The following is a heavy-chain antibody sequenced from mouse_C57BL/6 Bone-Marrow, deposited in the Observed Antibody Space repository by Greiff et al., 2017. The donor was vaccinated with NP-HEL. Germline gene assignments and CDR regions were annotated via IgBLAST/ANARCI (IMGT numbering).Heavy chain of an antibody. J-gene: IGHJ3*01. CDR1: GFTFSSYG. CDR2: ISSGGSYT. CDR3: ASPHYYGSSYRFAY. V-gene: IGHV5-6*01. Sequence: EVKLVESGGDLVKPGGSLKLSCAASGFTFSSYGMSWVRQTPDKRLEWVATISSGGSYTYYPDSVKGRFTISRDNAKNTLYLQMSSLKSEDTAMYYCASPHYYGSSYRFAYWGQGTLVTVSA. D-gene: IGHD1-1*01.